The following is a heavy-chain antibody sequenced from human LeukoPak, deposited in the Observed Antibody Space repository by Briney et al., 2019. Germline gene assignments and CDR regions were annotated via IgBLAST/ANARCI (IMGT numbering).Heavy chain of an antibody. D-gene: IGHD3-3*01. CDR3: AKDGGTDFWSGYGSNWFDP. J-gene: IGHJ5*02. CDR2: ISWNSGSI. CDR1: GFTLDDYA. V-gene: IGHV3-9*01. Sequence: SGGSLRLSCAASGFTLDDYAMHWVRQTPGKGLEWVSGISWNSGSIGYADSVKGRFTISRDNAKNSLYLQMNSLRAEDTALYYCAKDGGTDFWSGYGSNWFDPWGQGTLVTVSS.